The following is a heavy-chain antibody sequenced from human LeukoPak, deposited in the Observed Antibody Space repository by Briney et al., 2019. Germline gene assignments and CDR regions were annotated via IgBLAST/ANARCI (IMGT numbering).Heavy chain of an antibody. V-gene: IGHV1-18*01. J-gene: IGHJ4*02. Sequence: ASVKVSCKASGYAFTSYGISWVRQAPGQGLEWIGWISAYNGNTNYAQKLQGRVTMTTDTSTSTAYMELRSLRSEDTAVYYCARAGYSSGWSGPVDYWGQGTLVTVSS. CDR2: ISAYNGNT. CDR3: ARAGYSSGWSGPVDY. CDR1: GYAFTSYG. D-gene: IGHD6-19*01.